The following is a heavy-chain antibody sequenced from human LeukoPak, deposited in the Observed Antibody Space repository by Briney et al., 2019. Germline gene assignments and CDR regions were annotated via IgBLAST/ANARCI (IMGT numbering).Heavy chain of an antibody. J-gene: IGHJ4*02. CDR2: IYYSGNT. CDR3: ARDHDGFDC. V-gene: IGHV4-39*07. CDR1: GGFFSSSSYY. D-gene: IGHD3-3*01. Sequence: SETLSLTCTVSGGFFSSSSYYWAWIRQPPGKGLEWIGNIYYSGNTYFNPSLKSRVTISVDTSKNQFSLKLSSVTAADTAVYYCARDHDGFDCWGQGTLVTVSS.